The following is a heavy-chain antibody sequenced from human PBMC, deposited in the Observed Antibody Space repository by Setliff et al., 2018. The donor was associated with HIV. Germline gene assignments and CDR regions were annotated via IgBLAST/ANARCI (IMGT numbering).Heavy chain of an antibody. Sequence: GESLKISCKGSGYGFYGWWIGWVRQMPGKGLEWMGIIYPDDSTTRYSPSFQGQVTMSADKSISTAYLQWTSLQASDTAMYYCARFSGPSPHFNWFDPWGQGTLVTVSS. D-gene: IGHD1-26*01. J-gene: IGHJ5*02. CDR1: GYGFYGWW. V-gene: IGHV5-51*01. CDR3: ARFSGPSPHFNWFDP. CDR2: IYPDDSTT.